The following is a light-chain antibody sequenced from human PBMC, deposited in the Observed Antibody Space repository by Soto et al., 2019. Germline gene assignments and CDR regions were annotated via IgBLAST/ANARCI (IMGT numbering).Light chain of an antibody. V-gene: IGKV3-11*01. J-gene: IGKJ5*01. CDR2: DAS. CDR3: QQRSNWPPVT. CDR1: QSVSSY. Sequence: EIVLTQSPATLSLSPGERATLSCRASQSVSSYLAWYQQKPGQAPRLLIYDASNRAPGIPARFSGSGSGTDFTLTSSSLEPEDFAVYYCQQRSNWPPVTFGQGTRLEIK.